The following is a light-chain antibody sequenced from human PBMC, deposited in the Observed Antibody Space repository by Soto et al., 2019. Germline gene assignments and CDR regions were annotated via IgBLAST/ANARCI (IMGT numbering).Light chain of an antibody. CDR3: DSYTSSSTVV. J-gene: IGLJ3*02. V-gene: IGLV2-14*01. CDR2: AVS. Sequence: QSALTQPASVSGSPGQSITISCTGTSSDVGGYNSVSWYQQLPGKAPKLMIYAVSNRPSGVSNRFSGSKSGNTASLTISGLQAEDEADYYCDSYTSSSTVVFGGGTKLTVL. CDR1: SSDVGGYNS.